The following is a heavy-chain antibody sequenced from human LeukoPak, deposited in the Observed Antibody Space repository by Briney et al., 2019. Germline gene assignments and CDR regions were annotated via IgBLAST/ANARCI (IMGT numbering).Heavy chain of an antibody. CDR1: GGSISRYY. D-gene: IGHD6-13*01. V-gene: IGHV4-59*08. J-gene: IGHJ5*02. CDR3: ARGLSLGDTSSYNWFDP. Sequence: SETLSLTCSVSGGSISRYYWTWIRQPPGKGLEWIGYIYYSGSTNYNPSLKSRVTISVDTSKNQFSLKLSSVTAAHTAVYYCARGLSLGDTSSYNWFDPWGQGTLVTVSS. CDR2: IYYSGST.